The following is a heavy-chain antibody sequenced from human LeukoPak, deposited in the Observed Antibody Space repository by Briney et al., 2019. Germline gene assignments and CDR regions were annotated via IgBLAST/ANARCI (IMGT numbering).Heavy chain of an antibody. J-gene: IGHJ4*02. CDR3: ARARPVAGMLNGYFDY. D-gene: IGHD6-19*01. CDR2: IYHSGST. Sequence: SETLSLTCDVSGDSISSSKWWSWVRQPPGKGLEWIGEIYHSGSTNYNSSLKSRVTISIDKSKNQFSLKLNSVTAADTAVYYCARARPVAGMLNGYFDYWGQGTLVTVSS. V-gene: IGHV4-4*02. CDR1: GDSISSSKW.